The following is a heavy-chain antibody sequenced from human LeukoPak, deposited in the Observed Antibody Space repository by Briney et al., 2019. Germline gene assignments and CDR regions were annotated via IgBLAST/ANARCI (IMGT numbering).Heavy chain of an antibody. CDR2: IYHSGST. CDR1: GGSISTSNW. CDR3: ARGVAAAGLDY. J-gene: IGHJ4*02. Sequence: KPSETLSLTCDVSGGSISTSNWWSWVRQTPGKGLEWLGEIYHSGSTNYNPSLKGRVTISIDKSKNQFSLKLSSVTAADTAVYYCARGVAAAGLDYWGQGTLVTVSS. D-gene: IGHD6-13*01. V-gene: IGHV4-4*02.